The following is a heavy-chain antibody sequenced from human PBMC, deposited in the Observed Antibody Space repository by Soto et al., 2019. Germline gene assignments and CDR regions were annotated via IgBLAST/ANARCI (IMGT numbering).Heavy chain of an antibody. CDR1: GYSFTSYW. CDR2: IDPSDSYT. V-gene: IGHV5-10-1*01. Sequence: PGESLKISCKGSGYSFTSYWINWVRQMPGKGLEWMGRIDPSDSYTNYSPSFEGHVTISTDNSITTAYLQWSSLRASDTALYFCARVHKNWFDSWAQGTMVTVSS. J-gene: IGHJ5*01. CDR3: ARVHKNWFDS.